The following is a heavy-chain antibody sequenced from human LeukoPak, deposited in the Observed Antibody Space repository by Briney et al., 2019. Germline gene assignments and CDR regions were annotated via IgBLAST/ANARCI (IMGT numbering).Heavy chain of an antibody. J-gene: IGHJ3*02. CDR2: INAGNGNT. V-gene: IGHV1-3*01. D-gene: IGHD6-13*01. CDR3: ARAYSSSWRAFDI. Sequence: GASVKVSCKASGYTFTSYVMHWVRQAPGQRLEWMGWINAGNGNTKYSQKFQDRVTITRDTSASTAYMKLSSLRSEDTAVYYCARAYSSSWRAFDIWGQGTMVTVSS. CDR1: GYTFTSYV.